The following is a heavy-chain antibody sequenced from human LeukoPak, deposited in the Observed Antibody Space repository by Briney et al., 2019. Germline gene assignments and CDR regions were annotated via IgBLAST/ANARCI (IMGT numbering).Heavy chain of an antibody. CDR3: ARQNDFRLDY. D-gene: IGHD3-3*01. CDR2: IYPGDSAT. V-gene: IGHV5-51*01. Sequence: GESLRISCKGSGYTFSSYWIGWVRQMPGKGVEWMGIIYPGDSATRYSPSLQGQVTISVDTSIGTAYLQWSSLKASDTAIYYCARQNDFRLDYWGQGTLVTVSS. CDR1: GYTFSSYW. J-gene: IGHJ4*02.